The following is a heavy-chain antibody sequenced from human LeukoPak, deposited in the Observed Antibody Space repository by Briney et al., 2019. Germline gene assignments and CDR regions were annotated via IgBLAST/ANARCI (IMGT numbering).Heavy chain of an antibody. CDR3: ARGTLGYDY. V-gene: IGHV4-30-2*01. CDR2: IYHSGST. Sequence: PSETLSLTCAVSGGSISSGGYSWSWIRQPPGSGLEWIGYIYHSGSTYYNPSLKSRVTISVDRSKNQSSLKLSSVTAADTAVYYCARGTLGYDYWGQGTLVTVSS. J-gene: IGHJ4*02. CDR1: GGSISSGGYS. D-gene: IGHD2-15*01.